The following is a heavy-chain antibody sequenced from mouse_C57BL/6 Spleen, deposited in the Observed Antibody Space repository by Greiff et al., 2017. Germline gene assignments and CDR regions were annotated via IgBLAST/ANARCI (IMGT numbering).Heavy chain of an antibody. CDR3: ARGGDCYYEYFDV. CDR1: GYTFTSYW. J-gene: IGHJ1*03. Sequence: QVQLQQPGAELVKPGASVKLSCKASGYTFTSYWMHWVKQRPGRGLEWIGRIDPNSGGTKYNEKFKSKATLTVDKPSSTAYMQLSSLTSEDSAVDYCARGGDCYYEYFDVWGTGTTVTVSS. D-gene: IGHD2-3*01. CDR2: IDPNSGGT. V-gene: IGHV1-72*01.